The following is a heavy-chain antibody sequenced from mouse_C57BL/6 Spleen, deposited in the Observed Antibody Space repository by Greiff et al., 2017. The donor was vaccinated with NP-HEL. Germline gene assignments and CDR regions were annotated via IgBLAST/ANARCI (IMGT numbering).Heavy chain of an antibody. Sequence: EVKLMESGGDLVKPGGSLKLSCAASGFTFSSYGMSWVRQTPDKRLEWVATISSGGSYTYYPDSVKGRFTISRDNAKNTLYLQMSSLKSEDTAMYYCARPGYDYDTWFAYWGQGTLVTVSA. CDR3: ARPGYDYDTWFAY. J-gene: IGHJ3*01. D-gene: IGHD2-4*01. CDR1: GFTFSSYG. V-gene: IGHV5-6*01. CDR2: ISSGGSYT.